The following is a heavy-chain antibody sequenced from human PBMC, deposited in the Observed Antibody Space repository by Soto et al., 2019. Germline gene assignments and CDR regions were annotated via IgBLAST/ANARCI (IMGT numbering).Heavy chain of an antibody. CDR1: GGTFSSYA. CDR2: IIPIFGTA. Sequence: WASVKVSCKASGGTFSSYAISWVRQAPGQGLEWMGGIIPIFGTASYAQNFQGRVTITADESTSTAYMELSSLRSEDTAVYYCARGRSHYYDSSGYDFWGQGTLVTVSS. V-gene: IGHV1-69*13. J-gene: IGHJ4*02. D-gene: IGHD3-22*01. CDR3: ARGRSHYYDSSGYDF.